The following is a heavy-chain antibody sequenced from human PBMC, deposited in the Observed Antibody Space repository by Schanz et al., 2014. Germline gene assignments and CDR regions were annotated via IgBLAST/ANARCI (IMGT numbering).Heavy chain of an antibody. CDR1: GGTFSSFG. J-gene: IGHJ6*03. V-gene: IGHV1-18*01. CDR3: ARLGTGMAVAGSVIDSYYYYMDV. Sequence: QVQVVQSGAEVKKPGSSVKVSCKASGGTFSSFGINWVRQAPGQGLEWMGYISGYNGNTNYAPKVQDRVTMTTDTSTSTAYMELRSLRSDDTAVYYCARLGTGMAVAGSVIDSYYYYMDVWGEGTTVTVSS. D-gene: IGHD6-19*01. CDR2: ISGYNGNT.